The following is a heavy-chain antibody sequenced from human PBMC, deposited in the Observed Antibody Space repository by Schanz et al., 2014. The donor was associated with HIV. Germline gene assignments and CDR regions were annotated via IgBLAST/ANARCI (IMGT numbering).Heavy chain of an antibody. CDR3: ARSPSYGIDV. J-gene: IGHJ6*02. CDR1: GFTFSTYR. CDR2: ISSSSTTR. Sequence: EVQLVESGGGLVQPGGSLRLSCAASGFTFSTYRMNWVRQAPGKGLEWVSYISSSSTTRHYADSVKGRFTISRDNAKNSLSLQMNSLRDEDTAVYYCARSPSYGIDVWGQGTTVTVSS. V-gene: IGHV3-48*02.